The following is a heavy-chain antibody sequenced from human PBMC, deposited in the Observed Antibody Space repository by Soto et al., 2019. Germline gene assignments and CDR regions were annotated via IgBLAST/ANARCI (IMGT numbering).Heavy chain of an antibody. CDR2: ISWNSANI. D-gene: IGHD3-10*01. V-gene: IGHV3-9*01. CDR1: GFSFDDYA. CDR3: AKDQKIGTSYYYYGMDV. J-gene: IGHJ6*02. Sequence: SLRLCCAPSGFSFDDYAMHWVRQGPGKGLEWVSGISWNSANIVYEASVKGRFTISRDNAKNSLYLQMNSLRAEDTALYYCAKDQKIGTSYYYYGMDVWGQGTTVTVSS.